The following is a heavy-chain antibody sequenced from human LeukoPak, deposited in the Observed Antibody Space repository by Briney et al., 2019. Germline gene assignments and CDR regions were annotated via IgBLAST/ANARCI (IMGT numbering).Heavy chain of an antibody. J-gene: IGHJ3*02. D-gene: IGHD5-18*01. CDR1: GGTFISYT. Sequence: ASVKVSCKASGGTFISYTISWVRQAPGQGLEWMGGIIPILGIANYAQKFQGRVTITADKSTSTAYMELSSLRSEDTAVYYCASCYGPDAFDIWGQGTMVTVSS. V-gene: IGHV1-69*10. CDR2: IIPILGIA. CDR3: ASCYGPDAFDI.